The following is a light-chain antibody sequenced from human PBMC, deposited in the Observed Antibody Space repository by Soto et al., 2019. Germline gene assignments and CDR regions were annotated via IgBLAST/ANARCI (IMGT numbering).Light chain of an antibody. CDR2: SAS. V-gene: IGKV1-9*01. J-gene: IGKJ1*01. CDR1: QDISSY. Sequence: IQLTQSPSSLSASVRDRVTITCRASQDISSYLAWYQQKPGKAPKLLIYSASTLQSGVPSRFSGSGSGTDSTLTISSLQPEDSATYYCQQLNSYPWTFGQGTKVEIK. CDR3: QQLNSYPWT.